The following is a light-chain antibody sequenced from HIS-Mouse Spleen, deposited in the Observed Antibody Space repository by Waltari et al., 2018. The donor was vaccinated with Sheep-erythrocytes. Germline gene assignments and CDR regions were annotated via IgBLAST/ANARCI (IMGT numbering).Light chain of an antibody. J-gene: IGLJ1*01. V-gene: IGLV2-11*01. CDR2: DVS. CDR3: CSYAGSYNHV. Sequence: QSALTQPRSVSGSPGQSVTISCTGTSSDVGGYNYVSWYQQHPGKAPKPMISDVSKRPSGVPDRFSGSKSGNTASLTISGLQAEDEADYYCCSYAGSYNHVFGTGTKVTVL. CDR1: SSDVGGYNY.